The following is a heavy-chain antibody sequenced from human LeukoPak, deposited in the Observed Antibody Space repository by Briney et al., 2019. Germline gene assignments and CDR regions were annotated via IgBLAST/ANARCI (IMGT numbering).Heavy chain of an antibody. Sequence: GGSLRLSCAASGFTVSSNYMSWVRQAPGKGLEWVSVIYSGGSTYYADSVKGRFTISRDNSKNTLYLQMNSLRAEDTAVYYCAREGRDYYDSSGKAYYYYGMDVWGQGTTVTVSS. D-gene: IGHD3-22*01. V-gene: IGHV3-66*01. CDR2: IYSGGST. CDR1: GFTVSSNY. CDR3: AREGRDYYDSSGKAYYYYGMDV. J-gene: IGHJ6*02.